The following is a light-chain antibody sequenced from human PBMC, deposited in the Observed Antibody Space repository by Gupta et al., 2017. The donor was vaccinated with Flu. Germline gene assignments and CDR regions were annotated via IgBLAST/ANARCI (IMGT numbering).Light chain of an antibody. CDR1: SRDIGGNNY. Sequence: QSALTQPPSASGSPGQSVAISCTGTSRDIGGNNYVSWYQQHPGKAPKLMIYEVNKRPSGVPDRFSGSKSGNTASLTVSRLQAEDEADYYCCSYGINDVFGSGTKVTVL. J-gene: IGLJ1*01. CDR3: CSYGINDV. CDR2: EVN. V-gene: IGLV2-8*01.